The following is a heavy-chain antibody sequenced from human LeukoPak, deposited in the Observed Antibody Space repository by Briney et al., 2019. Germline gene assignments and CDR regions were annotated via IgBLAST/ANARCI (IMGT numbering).Heavy chain of an antibody. J-gene: IGHJ4*02. CDR1: GVPISSYY. Sequence: SETLSLTCTASGVPISSYYWSWIRRPPGKGLEWIGYIYYSGSTNYNPSLKSRVTISVDTSKNQFSLKLSSVTAADTAVYYCARDYYGSGSFLDYWGQGTLVTVSS. D-gene: IGHD3-10*01. CDR3: ARDYYGSGSFLDY. V-gene: IGHV4-59*01. CDR2: IYYSGST.